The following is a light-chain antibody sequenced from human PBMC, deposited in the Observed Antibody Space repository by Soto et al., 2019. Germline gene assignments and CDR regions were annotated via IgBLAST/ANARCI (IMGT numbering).Light chain of an antibody. CDR1: QSVLYSSNNKNY. V-gene: IGKV4-1*01. Sequence: DSWMTQSPDYLAVALGERATINCKSSQSVLYSSNNKNYLDWYQQKPGQPPKLLIYWASTRESGVHDRFSGSGSGTDFTITISSLQAEDVAVYYCQQYYSTPDTFGQGTKLEIK. CDR3: QQYYSTPDT. J-gene: IGKJ2*01. CDR2: WAS.